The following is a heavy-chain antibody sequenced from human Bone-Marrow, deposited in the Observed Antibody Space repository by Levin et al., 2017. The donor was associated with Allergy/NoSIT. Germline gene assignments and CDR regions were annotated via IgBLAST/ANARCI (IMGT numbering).Heavy chain of an antibody. V-gene: IGHV3-30*18. Sequence: GGSLRLSCAASGFTFSSYGMHWVRQAPGKGLEWVAVIADDGSHKYYADSVKGRFTISRDNSKNTLYLEMNSLRPEDTAVYFCAKGGHYCSTTTCSIDWGQGTLVTVTS. CDR3: AKGGHYCSTTTCSID. D-gene: IGHD2-2*01. J-gene: IGHJ1*01. CDR1: GFTFSSYG. CDR2: IADDGSHK.